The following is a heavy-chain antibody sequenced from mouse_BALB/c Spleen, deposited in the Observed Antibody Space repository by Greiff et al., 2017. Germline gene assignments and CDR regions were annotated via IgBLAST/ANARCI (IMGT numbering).Heavy chain of an antibody. CDR3: ALIYYDYEGVDY. J-gene: IGHJ4*01. V-gene: IGHV14-3*02. CDR2: IDPANGNT. Sequence: VQLQQSGAELVKPGASVKLSCTASGFNIKDTYMHWVKQRPEQGLEWIGRIDPANGNTKYDPKFQGKATITADTSSNTAYLQLSSLTSEDTAVYYCALIYYDYEGVDYWGQGTSVTVSS. CDR1: GFNIKDTY. D-gene: IGHD2-4*01.